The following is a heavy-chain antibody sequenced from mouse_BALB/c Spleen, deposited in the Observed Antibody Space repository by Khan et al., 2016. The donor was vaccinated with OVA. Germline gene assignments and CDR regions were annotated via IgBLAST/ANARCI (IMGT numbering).Heavy chain of an antibody. V-gene: IGHV1-4*01. CDR1: GYTFPSNT. CDR2: INPRSDYT. D-gene: IGHD2-14*01. J-gene: IGHJ4*01. CDR3: AGRTTGYAMDY. Sequence: QVQLKQSGAELARPGASVKMSCKASGYTFPSNTMHWVKQRPGQGLEWIGYINPRSDYTIYNQKFKDKATLTADISSTTAYMQLSSLTSDDSAVYYYAGRTTGYAMDYWGQGTSVTVSS.